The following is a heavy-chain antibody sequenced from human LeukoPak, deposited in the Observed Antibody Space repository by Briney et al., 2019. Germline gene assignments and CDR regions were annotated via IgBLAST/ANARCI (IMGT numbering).Heavy chain of an antibody. V-gene: IGHV1-2*02. CDR1: GYTFTGYY. CDR2: INPNSGGT. CDR3: ARGDSAWYDRPYDY. J-gene: IGHJ4*02. Sequence: WASVKVSCKASGYTFTGYYMHWVRQAPGQGLEYMGWINPNSGGTNYAQKFQGRVTMTRDTSISTAYMELTRLRSDDTAVYYCARGDSAWYDRPYDYWGQGTLVTVSS. D-gene: IGHD6-19*01.